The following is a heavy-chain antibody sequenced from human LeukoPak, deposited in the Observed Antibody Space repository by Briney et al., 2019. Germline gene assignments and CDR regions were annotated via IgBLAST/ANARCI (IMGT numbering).Heavy chain of an antibody. CDR2: ISSSSSYI. Sequence: PGGSLRLSCAASGFTFSSYSMNWVRQAPGKGLEWVSSISSSSSYIYYADSVKGRFTISRDNAKNSLYLQMNSLRAEDTAVYYCASGYDYVWGSWFHENYYYYYMDVWGKGTTVTISS. CDR1: GFTFSSYS. V-gene: IGHV3-21*01. J-gene: IGHJ6*03. D-gene: IGHD3-16*01. CDR3: ASGYDYVWGSWFHENYYYYYMDV.